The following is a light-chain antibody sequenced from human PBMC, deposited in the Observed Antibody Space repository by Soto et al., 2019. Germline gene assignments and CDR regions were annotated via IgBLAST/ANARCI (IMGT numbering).Light chain of an antibody. Sequence: IQLTQSPSSLSASVGDRVTITCRASQGISSFLAWYQQKPGKAPKLLIYGASTLQSGVPSRFSSSGSGTDFSLTVGSLQPEDFATYSCQQLNSFPIPFGPGTKVDIK. CDR3: QQLNSFPIP. CDR2: GAS. V-gene: IGKV1-9*01. CDR1: QGISSF. J-gene: IGKJ3*01.